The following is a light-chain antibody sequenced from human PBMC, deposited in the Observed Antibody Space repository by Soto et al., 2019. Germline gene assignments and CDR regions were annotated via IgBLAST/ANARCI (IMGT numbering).Light chain of an antibody. Sequence: EIVLTQSPGTLSLSPGERATLSCRASQSLSSLYLAWYQQQPGQPPRLLIFGASSRATGIPDRFTGSGSGTDFTLIISRLEPEDFADYYCQQRKTFGQGTKVEVK. J-gene: IGKJ1*01. CDR1: QSLSSLY. CDR3: QQRKT. V-gene: IGKV3D-20*02. CDR2: GAS.